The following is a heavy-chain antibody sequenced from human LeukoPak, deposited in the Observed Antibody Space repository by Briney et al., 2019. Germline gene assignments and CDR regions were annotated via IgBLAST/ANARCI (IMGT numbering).Heavy chain of an antibody. Sequence: GGSLRLSCATSGFSFSSYAMSWVRQAPGKGLEWVSAMSSGDDGRYYAASVRGRFTISRDTSRSTLYLQMNSLRAEDAAVYYCAKAPVTSCRGAFCYPFDYWGQGTLVTVSS. D-gene: IGHD2-15*01. CDR3: AKAPVTSCRGAFCYPFDY. CDR2: MSSGDDGR. CDR1: GFSFSSYA. V-gene: IGHV3-23*01. J-gene: IGHJ4*02.